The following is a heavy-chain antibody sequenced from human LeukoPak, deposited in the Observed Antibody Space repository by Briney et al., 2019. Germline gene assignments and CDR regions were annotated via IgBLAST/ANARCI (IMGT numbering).Heavy chain of an antibody. V-gene: IGHV3-33*01. CDR3: ARDLGSGYSSSWYLSSGLFDY. D-gene: IGHD6-13*01. J-gene: IGHJ4*02. CDR2: IWYDGSNK. CDR1: GFTFSSYG. Sequence: GRSLRLSCAASGFTFSSYGMHWVRQAPGKGLEWVAVIWYDGSNKYYADSVKGRFTISRDNSKHTLYLQMNSLRAEDTAVYYCARDLGSGYSSSWYLSSGLFDYWGQGTLVTVSS.